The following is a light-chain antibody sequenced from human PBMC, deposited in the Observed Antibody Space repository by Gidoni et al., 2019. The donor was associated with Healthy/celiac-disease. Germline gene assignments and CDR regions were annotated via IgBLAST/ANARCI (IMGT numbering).Light chain of an antibody. Sequence: IVMTPSPLSLPVTPGEPASISCRSSQSLLHSNGYNYLDWYLQKPGQSPQLLIYLGSNRASGVPDRFSGSGSGTDFTLKISRVEAEDVGVYYCMQALQTPFTFGPGTKVEIK. V-gene: IGKV2-28*01. CDR1: QSLLHSNGYNY. CDR2: LGS. J-gene: IGKJ3*01. CDR3: MQALQTPFT.